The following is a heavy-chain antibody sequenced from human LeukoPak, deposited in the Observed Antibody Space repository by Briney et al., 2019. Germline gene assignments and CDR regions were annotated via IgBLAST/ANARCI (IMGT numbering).Heavy chain of an antibody. Sequence: PGGSLRLSCAASGFTFSTYTMNWVRQAPGEGLEWVSYISDSSSIIYYADSVKGRFTISRDNAKNSLYLQMNSLRAEDTAIYYCARGPYGDYVDAFDIWGQGTMVTVSS. V-gene: IGHV3-48*01. CDR3: ARGPYGDYVDAFDI. CDR1: GFTFSTYT. CDR2: ISDSSSII. D-gene: IGHD4-17*01. J-gene: IGHJ3*02.